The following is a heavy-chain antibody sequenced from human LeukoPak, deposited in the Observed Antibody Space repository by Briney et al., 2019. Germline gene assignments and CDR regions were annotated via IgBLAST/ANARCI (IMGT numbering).Heavy chain of an antibody. D-gene: IGHD6-13*01. J-gene: IGHJ3*02. CDR3: ARDIERAAAGDHLVRVEDAFDI. CDR2: INPNSGGT. V-gene: IGHV1-2*02. CDR1: GYTFNGYY. Sequence: ASVKVSCQASGYTFNGYYMHWVRQAPGQGLEWMGWINPNSGGTNYAQKFQGRVTMTRDTSISTAYMELSRLRSDDTAVYYCARDIERAAAGDHLVRVEDAFDIWGQGTMVTVSS.